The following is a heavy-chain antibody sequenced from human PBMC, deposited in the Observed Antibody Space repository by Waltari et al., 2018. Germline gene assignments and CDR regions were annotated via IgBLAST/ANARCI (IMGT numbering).Heavy chain of an antibody. CDR3: ARGGDYDCSGSFDY. Sequence: QVQLQESGPGLVKPSQTLSLTCTVSGGSIRSGGYYWSWIRQHPGTGLEWIGYINYRGKNYYNPTLKSRVTISVDTSKNQFSLKLSSVTAADTVVYYCARGGDYDCSGSFDYWGKGTLVTVSS. V-gene: IGHV4-31*03. J-gene: IGHJ4*02. CDR2: INYRGKN. CDR1: GGSIRSGGYY. D-gene: IGHD3-22*01.